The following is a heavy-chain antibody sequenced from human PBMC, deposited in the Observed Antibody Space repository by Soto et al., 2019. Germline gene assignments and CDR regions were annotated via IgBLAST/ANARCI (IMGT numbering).Heavy chain of an antibody. Sequence: QVQLVQSGAEVKKPGSSVKVSCTASGGTFSSYAISWVRQAPGQGIEWMGGIIPIFGTANYAQKFQGRVTITADESTSTAYMELSSLRSEDTAVYYCASTGRVVTLSSGDYWGQGTLVTVSS. CDR1: GGTFSSYA. CDR2: IIPIFGTA. D-gene: IGHD2-21*02. J-gene: IGHJ4*02. V-gene: IGHV1-69*12. CDR3: ASTGRVVTLSSGDY.